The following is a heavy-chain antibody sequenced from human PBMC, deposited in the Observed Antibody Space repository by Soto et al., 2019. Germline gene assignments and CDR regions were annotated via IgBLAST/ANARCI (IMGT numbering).Heavy chain of an antibody. J-gene: IGHJ6*02. Sequence: GASVKVSCKASGGTFSSYAISWVRQAPGQGLEWMGGIIPIFGTANYAQKFQGRVTITADESTSTAYMELSSLRSEDTAVYYCASSNSNRQYYYYGMDVWGQGTTVTVSS. CDR3: ASSNSNRQYYYYGMDV. CDR1: GGTFSSYA. CDR2: IIPIFGTA. D-gene: IGHD4-4*01. V-gene: IGHV1-69*13.